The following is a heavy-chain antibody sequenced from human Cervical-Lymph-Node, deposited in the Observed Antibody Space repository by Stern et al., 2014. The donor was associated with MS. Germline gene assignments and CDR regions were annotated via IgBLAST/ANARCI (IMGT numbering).Heavy chain of an antibody. CDR1: GYTFTSFD. CDR2: MNPNIGDT. Sequence: VHLVESRAEVKRPGASLKVSCKASGYTFTSFDINWVRQATGQGLEWMGWMNPNIGDTGYAQKFQGRVTMTRNTSISTAYMELSSLTSEDTAVYYCARASNLEYSRSSGFDYWGQGTLVTVSS. V-gene: IGHV1-8*01. CDR3: ARASNLEYSRSSGFDY. D-gene: IGHD6-6*01. J-gene: IGHJ4*02.